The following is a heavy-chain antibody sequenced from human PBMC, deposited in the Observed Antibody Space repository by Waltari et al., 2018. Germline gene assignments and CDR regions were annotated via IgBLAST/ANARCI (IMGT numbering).Heavy chain of an antibody. V-gene: IGHV3-48*04. CDR2: INSTSSTM. CDR3: ARDSQKSVSYDPY. CDR1: GFTFSSFS. J-gene: IGHJ4*02. D-gene: IGHD1-26*01. Sequence: EVQLVESGGGLVQPGGSLRLSCAASGFTFSSFSMTWVRQAPGKGLEWGCYINSTSSTMCYADAVKGRFTISRENAKNSLYLQMNSLRAEDTAVYYCARDSQKSVSYDPYWGQGTLVTVSS.